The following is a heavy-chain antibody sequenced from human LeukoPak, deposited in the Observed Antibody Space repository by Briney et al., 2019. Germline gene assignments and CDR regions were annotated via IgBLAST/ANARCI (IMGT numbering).Heavy chain of an antibody. J-gene: IGHJ3*02. Sequence: SETLSLTCAVYGGSFSGYYWSWIRQPPGKGLEWIGEINHSGSTNYNPSLKSRVTISVDTSKNQSSLKLSSVTAADTAVYYCATTVVVTAHAFDIWGQGTMVTVSS. D-gene: IGHD2-21*02. CDR3: ATTVVVTAHAFDI. V-gene: IGHV4-34*01. CDR1: GGSFSGYY. CDR2: INHSGST.